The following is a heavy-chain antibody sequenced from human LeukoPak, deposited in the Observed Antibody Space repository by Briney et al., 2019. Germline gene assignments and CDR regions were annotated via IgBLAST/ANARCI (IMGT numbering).Heavy chain of an antibody. Sequence: ASVKVSCTASGYTFTDYYMHWVRQAHGQGLEWMGWINPNSGDTDSTEKFQARVTMTTDTSINTAYMTLSSLNSDDSAIYCCARGAYCSATTCRRFPFDSWGQGTLVTVSS. CDR2: INPNSGDT. CDR3: ARGAYCSATTCRRFPFDS. CDR1: GYTFTDYY. V-gene: IGHV1-2*02. J-gene: IGHJ4*02. D-gene: IGHD2-2*01.